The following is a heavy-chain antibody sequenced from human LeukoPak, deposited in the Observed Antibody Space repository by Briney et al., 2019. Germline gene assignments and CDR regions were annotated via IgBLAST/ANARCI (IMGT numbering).Heavy chain of an antibody. J-gene: IGHJ3*01. CDR2: INQDGSEK. CDR3: ARPNITYYYDSSGYDGFDV. CDR1: GFTFTNYW. D-gene: IGHD3-22*01. Sequence: GGSLRLSCAASGFTFTNYWMSWVRQAPGRGLEWVANINQDGSEKYYVDSVKGRFTISRDNAKNSFYLQMNSLRAADTAVYYCARPNITYYYDSSGYDGFDVWGQGTMVTVSS. V-gene: IGHV3-7*05.